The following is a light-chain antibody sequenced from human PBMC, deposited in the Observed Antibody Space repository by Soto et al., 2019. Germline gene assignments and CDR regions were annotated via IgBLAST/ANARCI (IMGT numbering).Light chain of an antibody. CDR2: EVS. V-gene: IGLV2-14*01. Sequence: QSALTQPASVSGSPGQSITISCTGTSSDVGGYNYVSWYQQHPGKAPKLMIYEVSNRPSGVSNRFPGSKSGNTASLTISGLQTEDEADYYCSSFTSINTWVFGGGTQLTVL. CDR3: SSFTSINTWV. J-gene: IGLJ3*02. CDR1: SSDVGGYNY.